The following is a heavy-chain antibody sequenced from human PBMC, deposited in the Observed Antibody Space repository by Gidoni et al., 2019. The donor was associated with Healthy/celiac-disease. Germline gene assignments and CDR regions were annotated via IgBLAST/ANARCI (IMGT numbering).Heavy chain of an antibody. V-gene: IGHV4-34*01. CDR1: GGSFSGYY. CDR3: ARIRKRDYIWGSYRYSYFDY. Sequence: QVQLQQWGAGLLKPSETLSLTCAVYGGSFSGYYWSWIRQPPGKGLEWIGEINHSGSTNYNPSLKSRVTISVDTSKNQFSLKLSSVTAAETAVYYCARIRKRDYIWGSYRYSYFDYWGQGTLVTVSS. J-gene: IGHJ4*02. D-gene: IGHD3-16*02. CDR2: INHSGST.